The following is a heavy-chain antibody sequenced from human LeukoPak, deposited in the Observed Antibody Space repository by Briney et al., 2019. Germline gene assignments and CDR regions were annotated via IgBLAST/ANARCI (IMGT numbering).Heavy chain of an antibody. CDR3: ARDFEIGPDYSDTSGFDY. CDR2: IYHSGTP. V-gene: IGHV4-4*02. Sequence: PSETLSLTCAVSGGSISSSNWWSWVRQPPGKGLEWIGEIYHSGTPYFNPSLRSRVTILVDTSKNQFSLNLRSVTAADTAVYYCARDFEIGPDYSDTSGFDYWGQGTLVTVSS. D-gene: IGHD3-22*01. J-gene: IGHJ4*02. CDR1: GGSISSSNW.